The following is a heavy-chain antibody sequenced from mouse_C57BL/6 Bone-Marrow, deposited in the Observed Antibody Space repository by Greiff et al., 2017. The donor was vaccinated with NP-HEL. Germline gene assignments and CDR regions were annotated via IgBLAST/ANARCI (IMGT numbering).Heavy chain of an antibody. Sequence: VQLQQSGAELVKPGASVKLSCKASGYTFTTYPIAWMTQNHGKSLEWIGNFPPYNDDTKYNGTFKSKATLTVEQSSTTVYLDLSRLTSDDSAVYYCARGYGSSYLYFDGWGTGTTVTVSS. CDR2: FPPYNDDT. J-gene: IGHJ1*03. D-gene: IGHD1-1*01. V-gene: IGHV1-47*01. CDR1: GYTFTTYP. CDR3: ARGYGSSYLYFDG.